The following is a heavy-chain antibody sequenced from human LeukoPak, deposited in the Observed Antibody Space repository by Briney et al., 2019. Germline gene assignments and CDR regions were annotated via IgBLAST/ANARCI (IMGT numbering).Heavy chain of an antibody. Sequence: PSETLSLTCTVSGGSISSYYWSWIRQPPGKGLEWIGYIYYSGSTNYNPSLKSRVTISVDTSKNQFSLKLSSVTAADTAVYYCAREARVTYDILTGYFDYWGQGTLVTVSS. CDR3: AREARVTYDILTGYFDY. J-gene: IGHJ4*02. D-gene: IGHD3-9*01. V-gene: IGHV4-59*01. CDR2: IYYSGST. CDR1: GGSISSYY.